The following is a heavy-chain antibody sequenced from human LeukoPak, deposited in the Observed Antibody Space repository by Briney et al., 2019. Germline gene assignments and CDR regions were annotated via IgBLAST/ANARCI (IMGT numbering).Heavy chain of an antibody. CDR1: GFLFSHYT. CDR3: ARKYQPYDY. D-gene: IGHD2-2*01. V-gene: IGHV3-23*01. CDR2: INGSGDAT. J-gene: IGHJ4*02. Sequence: GGSLRLSCAVSGFLFSHYTMTWVRQGPGKGLEWVSSINGSGDATLYADSVMGRFTISRDNSKNTLYLQMNSLRAEDTAVYYCARKYQPYDYWGQGTLVTVSS.